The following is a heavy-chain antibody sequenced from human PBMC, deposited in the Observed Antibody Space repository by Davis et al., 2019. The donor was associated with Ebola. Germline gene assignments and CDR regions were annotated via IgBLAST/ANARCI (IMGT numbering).Heavy chain of an antibody. D-gene: IGHD3-16*01. Sequence: ETLSLTCTVSGASVSNPTYYWSWIRQSTGKGLEWVSTLHSDGSTYYADSVKGRFTISRDDSKNMLRLQMNSLRGEDTAAYYCVRGPEMLYHDGNAFYDWGQGTLVTVSS. CDR1: GASVSNPTYY. CDR3: VRGPEMLYHDGNAFYD. V-gene: IGHV3-53*01. CDR2: LHSDGST. J-gene: IGHJ4*02.